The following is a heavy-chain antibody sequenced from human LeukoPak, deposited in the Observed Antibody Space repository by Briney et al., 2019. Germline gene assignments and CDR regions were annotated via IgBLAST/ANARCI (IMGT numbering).Heavy chain of an antibody. Sequence: EALKIFCRGAGYSFTSYWNGWVRQMPGEGVEGMGIIFPGDSDTRYNPSFQGHVTISADNSISTASLQWSSLKASDTAMYYCAREHSGYDYGYNNFDYWGQGTLVTVSS. CDR1: GYSFTSYW. V-gene: IGHV5-51*01. CDR2: IFPGDSDT. CDR3: AREHSGYDYGYNNFDY. J-gene: IGHJ4*02. D-gene: IGHD5-12*01.